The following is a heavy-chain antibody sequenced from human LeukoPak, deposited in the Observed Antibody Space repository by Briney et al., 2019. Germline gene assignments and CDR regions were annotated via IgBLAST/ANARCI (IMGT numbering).Heavy chain of an antibody. D-gene: IGHD6-19*01. CDR2: IYYSGST. CDR1: GGSISSGDYY. Sequence: SETLSLTCTVSGGSISSGDYYWSWIRQPPGKGLEWIGYIYYSGSTYYNPSLKSRVTISVDTSKNQFSLKLSSVTAADTAVYYCARVGYTSGWYRNWGQGTLVTVSS. J-gene: IGHJ4*02. CDR3: ARVGYTSGWYRN. V-gene: IGHV4-30-4*01.